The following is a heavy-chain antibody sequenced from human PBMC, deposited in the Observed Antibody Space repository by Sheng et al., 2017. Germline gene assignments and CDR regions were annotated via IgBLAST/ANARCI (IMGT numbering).Heavy chain of an antibody. D-gene: IGHD4-17*01. CDR1: QFTFATYA. CDR3: AKLGKSVSYGDYRFPFDI. V-gene: IGHV3-23*04. J-gene: IGHJ3*02. Sequence: EMQLVESGGALVQTGGSLRLSCVSSQFTFATYAMSWVRQAPGKGLECVSAISGSGGSANYADSVKGRFSLSRDNSKNTLYLQMNSLRAEDTAVYYCAKLGKSVSYGDYRFPFDIWGQGTMVAVSS. CDR2: ISGSGGSA.